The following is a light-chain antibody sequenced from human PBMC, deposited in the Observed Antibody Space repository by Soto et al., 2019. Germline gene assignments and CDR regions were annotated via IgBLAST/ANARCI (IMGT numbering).Light chain of an antibody. CDR3: FSYAGSSTLGV. CDR2: DVS. J-gene: IGLJ2*01. Sequence: QSALTQPRSVSGSPGQSVTISCTGTSSDVGGYNYVSWYQHHPGKAPKLMIYDVSKRPSGVPDRFSGSKSGNTASLTISGLQAEDEADYHCFSYAGSSTLGVFVGGTKLTVL. V-gene: IGLV2-11*01. CDR1: SSDVGGYNY.